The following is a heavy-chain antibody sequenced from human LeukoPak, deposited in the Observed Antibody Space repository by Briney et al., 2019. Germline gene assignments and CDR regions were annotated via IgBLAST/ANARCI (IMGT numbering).Heavy chain of an antibody. Sequence: SETLSLTCTVSGGSISSGGYYWSWIRQHPGKGLEWIGYIYYSGSTYYNPSLKSRVTISVDTSKNQFSLKLSSVTAADTAAYYCARRDGYQGPFDPWGQGTLVTVSS. CDR2: IYYSGST. D-gene: IGHD5-24*01. J-gene: IGHJ5*02. V-gene: IGHV4-31*03. CDR1: GGSISSGGYY. CDR3: ARRDGYQGPFDP.